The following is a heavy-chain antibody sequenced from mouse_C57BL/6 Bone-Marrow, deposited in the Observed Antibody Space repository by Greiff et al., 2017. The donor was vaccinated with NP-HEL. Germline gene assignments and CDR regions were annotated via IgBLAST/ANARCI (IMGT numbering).Heavy chain of an antibody. V-gene: IGHV1-69*01. CDR1: GYTFTSYW. J-gene: IGHJ2*01. CDR2: IDPSDSYP. CDR3: ARPLGDYFDY. Sequence: VKLQQPGAELVMPGASVKLSCKASGYTFTSYWMHWVKQRPGQVLEWIGEIDPSDSYPNYNQKFKGKSTLTVDKSSSTAYMQLSSLTSEDSAVYYCARPLGDYFDYWGQGTTLTVSS. D-gene: IGHD3-3*01.